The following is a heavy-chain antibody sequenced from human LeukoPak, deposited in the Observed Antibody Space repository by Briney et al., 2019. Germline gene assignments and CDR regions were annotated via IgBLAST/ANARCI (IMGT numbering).Heavy chain of an antibody. CDR1: GGSISNYY. CDR2: IHFSGTS. J-gene: IGHJ4*02. D-gene: IGHD3-9*01. CDR3: ARADQLYYDILTGYYGAPQFDY. Sequence: SETLSLTCSVSGGSISNYYWSWIRQPAGKGLEWIGRIHFSGTSNYNPALKSRVSISVDTSKNQFSLKLSSVTAADTAVYYCARADQLYYDILTGYYGAPQFDYWGQGTLVTVSS. V-gene: IGHV4-4*07.